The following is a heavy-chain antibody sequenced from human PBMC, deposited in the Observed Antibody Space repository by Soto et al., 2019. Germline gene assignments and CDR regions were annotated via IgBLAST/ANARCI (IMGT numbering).Heavy chain of an antibody. Sequence: SETLSLTCAVYGGSFSGYCWGWIRKHPGKGLEWIGDIYYSGSTYYNPSLKSRVTISVDTSKNQFSLKLSSVTAADTAVYYCASRYCSSTSCYHFDYWGQGTLVTVS. CDR2: IYYSGST. D-gene: IGHD2-2*01. CDR3: ASRYCSSTSCYHFDY. V-gene: IGHV4-34*09. J-gene: IGHJ4*02. CDR1: GGSFSGYC.